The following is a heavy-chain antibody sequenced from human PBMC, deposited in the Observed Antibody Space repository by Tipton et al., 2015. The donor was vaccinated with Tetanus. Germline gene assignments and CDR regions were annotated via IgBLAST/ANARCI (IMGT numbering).Heavy chain of an antibody. V-gene: IGHV4-39*07. CDR2: IYYGGSA. Sequence: TLSLTCTVSGGSISSMSYYWGWIRQPPGKGLEWIGNIYYGGSAYYNPSLKGRVTISVDTSKNQFSLKLSSVTAADTAIYYCASLLDRGDWGQGTRVTVSS. CDR3: ASLLDRGD. CDR1: GGSISSMSYY. D-gene: IGHD2-15*01. J-gene: IGHJ4*02.